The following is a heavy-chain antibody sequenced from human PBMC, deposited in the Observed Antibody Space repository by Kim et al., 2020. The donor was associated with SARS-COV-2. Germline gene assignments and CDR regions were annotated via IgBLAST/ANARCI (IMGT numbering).Heavy chain of an antibody. V-gene: IGHV1-69*13. J-gene: IGHJ6*02. Sequence: SVKVSCKASGGTFSSYAISWVRQAPGQGLEWMGGIIPIFGTANYAQKFQGRVTITADESTSTAYMELSSLRSEDTAVYYCARTEYQMPDYYYGMDVWGQGTTVTVSS. CDR1: GGTFSSYA. CDR3: ARTEYQMPDYYYGMDV. CDR2: IIPIFGTA. D-gene: IGHD2-2*01.